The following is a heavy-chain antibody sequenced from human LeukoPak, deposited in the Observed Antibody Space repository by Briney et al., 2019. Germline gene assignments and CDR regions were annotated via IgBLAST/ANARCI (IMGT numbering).Heavy chain of an antibody. CDR1: GYTFTSYD. J-gene: IGHJ4*02. Sequence: ASVKVSCKASGYTFTSYDINWVRQATGQGLEWMGWMNPNSGNTGYAQKFQGRVTITRNTSISTAYMELRSLRSDDTAVYYCARDVQEYYYDSSGYYAYWGQGTLVTVSS. V-gene: IGHV1-8*03. D-gene: IGHD3-22*01. CDR2: MNPNSGNT. CDR3: ARDVQEYYYDSSGYYAY.